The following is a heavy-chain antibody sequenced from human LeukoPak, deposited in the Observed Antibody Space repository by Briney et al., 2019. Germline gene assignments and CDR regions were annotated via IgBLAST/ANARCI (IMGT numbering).Heavy chain of an antibody. D-gene: IGHD6-19*01. J-gene: IGHJ4*02. Sequence: PGGSLRLSCAASGFTVSSNYMSWFRQAPGKGLEWVSVIYSGGGTYYADSVKGRFTISRDNSKNTLYLQINSLRAEDTAVYYCARDLGSGFLQFDYWGQGTLVTVSS. CDR3: ARDLGSGFLQFDY. CDR1: GFTVSSNY. V-gene: IGHV3-66*01. CDR2: IYSGGGT.